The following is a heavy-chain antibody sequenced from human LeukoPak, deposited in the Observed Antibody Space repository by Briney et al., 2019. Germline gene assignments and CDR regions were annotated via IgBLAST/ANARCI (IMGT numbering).Heavy chain of an antibody. CDR1: GFTFSSYE. D-gene: IGHD4-23*01. Sequence: PGGSLRLSCAASGFTFSSYEMNWVRQAPGKGLEWVSYISSSGSTIYYADSVKGRFTISRDNAKNSLYLQMNSLRAEDTAVYYCARVRSPGTTVVTPYSDWGQGTLVTVSS. CDR3: ARVRSPGTTVVTPYSD. V-gene: IGHV3-48*03. J-gene: IGHJ4*02. CDR2: ISSSGSTI.